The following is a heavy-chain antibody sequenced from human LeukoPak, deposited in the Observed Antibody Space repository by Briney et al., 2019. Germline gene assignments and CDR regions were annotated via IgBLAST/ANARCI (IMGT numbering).Heavy chain of an antibody. CDR3: ARDYYSNYVFVPFYYYGMDV. CDR1: GFTLSSYS. Sequence: GGSLRLSCAASGFTLSSYSMNWVRQAPGKGLEWVSYISSSSSTIYYADSVKGRFTISRDNAKNSLYLQMNSLRDEDTAVYYCARDYYSNYVFVPFYYYGMDVWGQGTTVTVSS. J-gene: IGHJ6*02. V-gene: IGHV3-48*02. D-gene: IGHD4-11*01. CDR2: ISSSSSTI.